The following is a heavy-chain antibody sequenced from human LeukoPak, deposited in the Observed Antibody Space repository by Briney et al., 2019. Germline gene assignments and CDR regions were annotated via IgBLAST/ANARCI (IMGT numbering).Heavy chain of an antibody. CDR2: ISSSGSTI. J-gene: IGHJ3*02. D-gene: IGHD6-13*01. CDR3: AGSWSPYDAFDI. CDR1: GFTFSSYE. Sequence: GGSLRLSCAASGFTFSSYEVDWVRQAPGKGLEWVSYISSSGSTIYYADSVKGRFTISRDNAKNSLYLQMNSLRAEDTAVYYCAGSWSPYDAFDIWGQGTMVSVSS. V-gene: IGHV3-48*03.